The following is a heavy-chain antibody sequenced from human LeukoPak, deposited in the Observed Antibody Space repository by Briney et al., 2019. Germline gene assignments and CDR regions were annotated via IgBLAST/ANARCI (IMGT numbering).Heavy chain of an antibody. J-gene: IGHJ6*03. CDR2: INHSGST. V-gene: IGHV4-34*01. Sequence: SETLSLTCAVYGGSFSGYYWSWIRQPPGKGLEWIGEINHSGSTNYNPSLKSRVTISVDTSKNQFSLKLSSVTAADTAVYYCARLDIVVVPAASIYYFYMDVWGKGTTVTVSS. CDR1: GGSFSGYY. CDR3: ARLDIVVVPAASIYYFYMDV. D-gene: IGHD2-2*01.